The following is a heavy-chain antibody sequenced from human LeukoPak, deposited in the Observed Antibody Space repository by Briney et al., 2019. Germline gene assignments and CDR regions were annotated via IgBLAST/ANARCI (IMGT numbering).Heavy chain of an antibody. CDR1: GFTFSSYG. Sequence: GGSLRLSCAVSGFTFSSYGMHWVRQAPGKGLEWVAVISYDGSNKYYADSVKGRFTISRDKSKNTLYLQMNSLRAGDTAVYYCAKDLLGGDSGSYYEVGELGMDVWGQGTTVTVSS. J-gene: IGHJ6*02. V-gene: IGHV3-30*18. D-gene: IGHD1-26*01. CDR2: ISYDGSNK. CDR3: AKDLLGGDSGSYYEVGELGMDV.